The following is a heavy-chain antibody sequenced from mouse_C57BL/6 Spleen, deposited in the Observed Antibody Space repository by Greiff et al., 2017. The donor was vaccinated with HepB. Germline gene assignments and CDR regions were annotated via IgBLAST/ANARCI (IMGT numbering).Heavy chain of an antibody. V-gene: IGHV1-26*01. Sequence: EVQLQQSGPELVKPGASVKISCKASGYTFTDYYMNWVKQSHGKSLEWIGDINPNNGGTSYNQKFKGKATLTVDKSSSTAYMELRSLTSEDSAVYYCASPKGAMDYWGQGTSVTVSS. CDR2: INPNNGGT. J-gene: IGHJ4*01. CDR3: ASPKGAMDY. CDR1: GYTFTDYY.